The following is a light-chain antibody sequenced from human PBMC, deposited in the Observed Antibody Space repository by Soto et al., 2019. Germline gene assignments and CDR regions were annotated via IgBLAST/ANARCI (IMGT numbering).Light chain of an antibody. CDR2: EVS. CDR3: GSYTSSSTHYV. J-gene: IGLJ1*01. Sequence: LTQSASVSGSPGQSITISCTGTSSDVGGYNYVSWYQQHPGKAPKLMIYEVSNRPSGVSNRFSGSKSGNTASLTISGLQAEDEADYYCGSYTSSSTHYVFGTGTKVTVL. V-gene: IGLV2-14*01. CDR1: SSDVGGYNY.